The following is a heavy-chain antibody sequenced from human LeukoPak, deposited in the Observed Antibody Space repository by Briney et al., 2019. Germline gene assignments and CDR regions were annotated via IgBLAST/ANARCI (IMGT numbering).Heavy chain of an antibody. Sequence: SETLSLTCAVYGGSFSGYYWSWIHQPPGKGLEWIGEINHSGSTNYNPSLESRVTISVDTSKNQFSLKLSSVTAADTAVYYCARGDSSTSCLFDYRGQGTLVTVSS. J-gene: IGHJ4*02. V-gene: IGHV4-34*01. D-gene: IGHD2-2*01. CDR2: INHSGST. CDR1: GGSFSGYY. CDR3: ARGDSSTSCLFDY.